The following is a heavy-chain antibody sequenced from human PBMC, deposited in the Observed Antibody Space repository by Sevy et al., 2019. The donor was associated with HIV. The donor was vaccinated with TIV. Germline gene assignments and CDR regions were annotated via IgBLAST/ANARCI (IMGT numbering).Heavy chain of an antibody. D-gene: IGHD3-10*01. CDR2: ISYDGSNK. J-gene: IGHJ4*02. V-gene: IGHV3-30-3*01. CDR3: ARDPPEGLLIEGYYFDY. CDR1: GFTFSSYA. Sequence: GGSLRLSCAASGFTFSSYAMHWVRQAPGKGLEWVAVISYDGSNKYYADSVKGRFTISRDNSKNKLYLQMNSLRAEDTAVYYCARDPPEGLLIEGYYFDYWGQGTLVTVSS.